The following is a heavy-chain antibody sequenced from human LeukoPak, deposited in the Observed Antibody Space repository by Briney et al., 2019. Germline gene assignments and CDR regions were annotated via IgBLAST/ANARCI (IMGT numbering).Heavy chain of an antibody. CDR3: AKTLPSSRYTFDY. CDR2: VSTSGGST. CDR1: GFTFSSYA. D-gene: IGHD6-13*01. J-gene: IGHJ4*02. V-gene: IGHV3-23*01. Sequence: PGGSLRLSCAASGFTFSSYAMSWVRQAPGKGLEWVSTVSTSGGSTYYADSVKGRFTISSDNSKNTLYLQMDSLRAEDTAVYYCAKTLPSSRYTFDYWGQGTLVTVSS.